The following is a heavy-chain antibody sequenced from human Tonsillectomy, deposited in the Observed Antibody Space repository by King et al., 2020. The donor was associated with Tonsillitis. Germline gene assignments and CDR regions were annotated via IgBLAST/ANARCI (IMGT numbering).Heavy chain of an antibody. CDR3: AKGGEAKPRGWYAGAFDI. Sequence: QLVQSGGGVVQPGRSLRLSCAASGFSFSSYGMHWVRQAPGKGLEWVSVISDDGTNQYYADSVKGRFTISRDNSKNTLYLQMNSLRPEDTAVYYCAKGGEAKPRGWYAGAFDIWGQGTMVTVSS. CDR1: GFSFSSYG. J-gene: IGHJ3*02. D-gene: IGHD6-19*01. V-gene: IGHV3-30*18. CDR2: ISDDGTNQ.